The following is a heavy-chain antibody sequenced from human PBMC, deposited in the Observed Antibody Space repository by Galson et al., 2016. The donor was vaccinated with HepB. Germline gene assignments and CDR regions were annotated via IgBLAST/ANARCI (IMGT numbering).Heavy chain of an antibody. CDR2: ISSSSIYI. J-gene: IGHJ4*02. D-gene: IGHD4-17*01. CDR1: GFNFNRYS. Sequence: SLRLSCAASGFNFNRYSMNWVRQVPGKGLEWVSSISSSSIYIFYADSLKGRFTISRDNAKESLYLQMNSLRAEDTAVYYCARDYIMMTVTWGPDYWGQGTLVSVSS. V-gene: IGHV3-21*01. CDR3: ARDYIMMTVTWGPDY.